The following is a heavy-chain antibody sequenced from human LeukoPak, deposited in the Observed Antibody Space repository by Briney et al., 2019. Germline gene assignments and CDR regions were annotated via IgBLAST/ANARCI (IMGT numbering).Heavy chain of an antibody. V-gene: IGHV3-48*01. J-gene: IGHJ4*02. Sequence: GGSLRLACAASGFTFYTYPLNWVRQAPGKGLEWISHIRDSGITDYADSVKGRFTISRDNARNSLYLQLSSLRAEDTAVYYCARDHDYAFANWGQGTMVTVSS. CDR2: IRDSGIT. CDR3: ARDHDYAFAN. D-gene: IGHD4-17*01. CDR1: GFTFYTYP.